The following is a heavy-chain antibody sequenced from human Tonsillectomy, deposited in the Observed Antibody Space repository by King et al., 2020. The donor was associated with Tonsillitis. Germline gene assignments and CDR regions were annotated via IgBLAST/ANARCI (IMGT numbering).Heavy chain of an antibody. J-gene: IGHJ4*02. D-gene: IGHD3-9*01. V-gene: IGHV5-51*01. CDR1: GYSFTSYW. CDR2: IYPDDSES. CDR3: ARQRLRNNDILTGLFDY. Sequence: EVQLVQSGAEVKKPGESLKISCKGSGYSFTSYWIGWVRQMPGKGLEWMGIIYPDDSESRHSPPFQGQVTISVDKSISTAYLQWSSLKASDTAMYYCARQRLRNNDILTGLFDYWGQGTLVTVSS.